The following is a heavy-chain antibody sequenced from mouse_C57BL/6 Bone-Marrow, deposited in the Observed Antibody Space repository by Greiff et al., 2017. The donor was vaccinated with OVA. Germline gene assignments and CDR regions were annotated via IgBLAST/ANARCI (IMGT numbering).Heavy chain of an antibody. CDR3: AKGDY. CDR2: IYPRSGNT. J-gene: IGHJ2*01. CDR1: GYTFTSYW. Sequence: QVQLQQPGAELVKPGASVKLSCKASGYTFTSYWMHWVKQRTGQGLEWIGEIYPRSGNTYYNEKFKGKATLTADKSSSTAYMELRSLTSEDSAVYFCAKGDYWGQGTTLTVSS. V-gene: IGHV1-81*01.